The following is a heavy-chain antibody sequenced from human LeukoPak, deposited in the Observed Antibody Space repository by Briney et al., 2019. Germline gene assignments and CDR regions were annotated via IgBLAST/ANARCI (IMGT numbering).Heavy chain of an antibody. D-gene: IGHD2-8*02. J-gene: IGHJ4*02. V-gene: IGHV4-59*08. CDR1: GGSISSYY. CDR2: ISDIGSI. Sequence: PSETLSLTCTVSGGSISSYYWSWIRQPPGKGLEWIAYISDIGSINYNPSLKSRVTISLDTSKNQFSLKLSSVTAADTAVYYCAGHHPRNTVDFWGQEPRVTVSS. CDR3: AGHHPRNTVDF.